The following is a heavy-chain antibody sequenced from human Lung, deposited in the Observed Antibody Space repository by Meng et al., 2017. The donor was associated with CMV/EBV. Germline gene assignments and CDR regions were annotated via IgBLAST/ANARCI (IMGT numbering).Heavy chain of an antibody. D-gene: IGHD2-2*03. Sequence: QVQLVQSGAEVKKPGASGKVSCKASGYTFTGYYMHWVRQAPGQGLEWMGWINPNSGGTNYAQKFQGRVTMTRDTSISTAYMELSRLRSGDTAVYYCARGGYCSNTNCYNWFDPWGQGTLVTVSS. CDR1: GYTFTGYY. CDR2: INPNSGGT. J-gene: IGHJ5*02. CDR3: ARGGYCSNTNCYNWFDP. V-gene: IGHV1-2*02.